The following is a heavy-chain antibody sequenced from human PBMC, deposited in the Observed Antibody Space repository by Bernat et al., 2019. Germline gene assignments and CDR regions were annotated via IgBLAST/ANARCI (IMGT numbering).Heavy chain of an antibody. J-gene: IGHJ4*02. Sequence: QVQLQQWGAGLLKPSETLSLTCAVYGGSFSGYYWSWIRQLPGKGLEWTGEINHSGSTNYHPSLKSRVTISVDASKNQFFLMLRSVNAADQAVYCCARGGFFDDWGQGALITVSS. CDR2: INHSGST. CDR1: GGSFSGYY. D-gene: IGHD3-10*01. CDR3: ARGGFFDD. V-gene: IGHV4-34*01.